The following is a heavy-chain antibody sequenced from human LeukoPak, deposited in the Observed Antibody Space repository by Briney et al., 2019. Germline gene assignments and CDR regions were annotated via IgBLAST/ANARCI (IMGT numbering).Heavy chain of an antibody. J-gene: IGHJ3*02. D-gene: IGHD5-12*01. CDR1: GYTFTSYG. Sequence: ASVKVSCKASGYTFTSYGISWVRQAPGQGLEWMGWISAYNGNTNYAQKLQGRVTMTTDTSTSTAYMELRSLRSDDTAVYYCARDKRVGHSGYDLDGAFDIWGQGTMVTVSS. CDR3: ARDKRVGHSGYDLDGAFDI. V-gene: IGHV1-18*01. CDR2: ISAYNGNT.